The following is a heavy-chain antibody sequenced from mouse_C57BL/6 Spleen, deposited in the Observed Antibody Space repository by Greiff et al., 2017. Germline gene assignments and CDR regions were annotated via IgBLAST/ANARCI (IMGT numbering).Heavy chain of an antibody. CDR1: GYTFTSYS. D-gene: IGHD1-1*01. J-gene: IGHJ4*01. V-gene: IGHV1-7*01. CDR2: INPSSGYT. Sequence: VHLVESGAELAKPGASVKLSCKASGYTFTSYSMHWVNQRPGQGLEWIGYINPSSGYTKYNQKFKDKATLTADKSSSTAYMQLRRLTYEDSAVYYCARDGSSKRAMDYWGKGTTVTVSS. CDR3: ARDGSSKRAMDY.